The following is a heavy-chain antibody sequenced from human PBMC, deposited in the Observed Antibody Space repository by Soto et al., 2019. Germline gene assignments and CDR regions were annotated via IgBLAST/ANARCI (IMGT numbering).Heavy chain of an antibody. J-gene: IGHJ5*02. Sequence: PSETLSLTCTVSGCSISRYYWSWSRQPPGKGLEWIGYIYYSGSTNYNPSLKSRVTISVDTSKNQFSLKLSSVTAADTAVYYCARAGYSSSWYSENWFDPWGQGTLVTVSS. CDR2: IYYSGST. V-gene: IGHV4-59*01. D-gene: IGHD6-13*01. CDR3: ARAGYSSSWYSENWFDP. CDR1: GCSISRYY.